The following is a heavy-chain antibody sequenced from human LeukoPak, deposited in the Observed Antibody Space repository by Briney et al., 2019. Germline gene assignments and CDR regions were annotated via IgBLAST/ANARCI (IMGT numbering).Heavy chain of an antibody. Sequence: GASVKVSCKVSGYTFTSFGISWVRQAPGQGLEWMGWISGYSGDTNYAQKFQGRVTMTRDTSISTAYMELSRLTSDDTAVYYCARDAIVRDYSNSDYWGQGTLVTVSS. D-gene: IGHD4-11*01. CDR3: ARDAIVRDYSNSDY. J-gene: IGHJ4*02. V-gene: IGHV1-18*01. CDR2: ISGYSGDT. CDR1: GYTFTSFG.